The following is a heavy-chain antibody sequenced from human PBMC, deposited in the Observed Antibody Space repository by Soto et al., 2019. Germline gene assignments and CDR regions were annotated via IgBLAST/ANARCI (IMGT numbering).Heavy chain of an antibody. CDR1: GFTLSSYD. V-gene: IGHV3-23*01. CDR2: VSASGSIT. Sequence: GGSLRLSCAASGFTLSSYDMSWVRQAPGKGLEWVSGVSASGSITSYADSAKGRFTISRDNAKNTVFLQMSSLRAEDTAVYFCAKGDCSGGRCYRGFDYWGQGPLVTVSS. CDR3: AKGDCSGGRCYRGFDY. J-gene: IGHJ4*02. D-gene: IGHD2-15*01.